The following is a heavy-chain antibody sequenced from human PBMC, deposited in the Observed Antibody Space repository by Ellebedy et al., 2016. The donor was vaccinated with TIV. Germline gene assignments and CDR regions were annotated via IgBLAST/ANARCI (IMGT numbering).Heavy chain of an antibody. CDR2: INPNSGGT. J-gene: IGHJ4*02. CDR3: ARGGSSNWYEAFDF. Sequence: AASVKVSCKASGYTFTDYYLHWVRQAPGQGLEWLGWINPNSGGTNFAQKFQGWVTLTRDTTITTACMELSSLTSGDTATAVFYCARGGSSNWYEAFDFWGQGTLVTASS. CDR1: GYTFTDYY. V-gene: IGHV1-2*04. D-gene: IGHD6-13*01.